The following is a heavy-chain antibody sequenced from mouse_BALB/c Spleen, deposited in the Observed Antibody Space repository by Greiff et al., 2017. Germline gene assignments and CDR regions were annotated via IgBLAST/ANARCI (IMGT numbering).Heavy chain of an antibody. CDR1: GFTFSSYT. J-gene: IGHJ3*01. Sequence: VQLKESGGGLVQPGGSLKLSCAASGFTFSSYTMSWVRQTPEKRLEWVAYISNGGGSTYYPDTVKGRFTISRDNAKNTLYLQMSSLKSEDTAMYYCARLGFAYWGQGTLVTVSA. CDR3: ARLGFAY. V-gene: IGHV5-12-2*01. CDR2: ISNGGGST.